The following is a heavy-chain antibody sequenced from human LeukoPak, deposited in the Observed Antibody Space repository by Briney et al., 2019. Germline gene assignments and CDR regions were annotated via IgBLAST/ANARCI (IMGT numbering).Heavy chain of an antibody. CDR3: ARHYSGSRVYKTALDY. Sequence: GGSLRLSCAASGFTFSSYAMSWVRQAPGKGLEWVSAISDSGDKLYYADSVKGRFTISRGNSKNTLYLQMNSLRAEDTAVYYCARHYSGSRVYKTALDYWGQETLVTVSS. CDR1: GFTFSSYA. CDR2: ISDSGDKL. D-gene: IGHD3-10*01. J-gene: IGHJ4*02. V-gene: IGHV3-23*01.